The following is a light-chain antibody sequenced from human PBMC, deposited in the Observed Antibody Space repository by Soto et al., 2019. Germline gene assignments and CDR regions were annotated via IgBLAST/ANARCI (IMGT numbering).Light chain of an antibody. CDR2: GAS. J-gene: IGKJ2*01. Sequence: EIVLTQSPGTLSLSPGERATLSCRASQSVTSSYLARYQQRPGQAPRLLIYGASSRATGIPDRFSGSGSGADFTLTISRLESEDSAVYYCQQYGTSPFNFGQGTKLEI. V-gene: IGKV3-20*01. CDR3: QQYGTSPFN. CDR1: QSVTSSY.